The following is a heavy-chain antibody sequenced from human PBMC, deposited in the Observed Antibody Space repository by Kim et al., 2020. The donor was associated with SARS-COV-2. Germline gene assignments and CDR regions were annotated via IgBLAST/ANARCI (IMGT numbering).Heavy chain of an antibody. V-gene: IGHV3-23*01. CDR3: AKVGSVVVPAAKYFQH. J-gene: IGHJ1*01. Sequence: SWKGRLPISRDKAQTTLYLQMNSLRAEDTAVYYCAKVGSVVVPAAKYFQHWGQGTLVTVSS. D-gene: IGHD2-2*03.